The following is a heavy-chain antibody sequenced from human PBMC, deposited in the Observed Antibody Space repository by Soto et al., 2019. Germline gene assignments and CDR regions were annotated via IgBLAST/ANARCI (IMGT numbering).Heavy chain of an antibody. V-gene: IGHV1-2*04. D-gene: IGHD5-18*01. CDR1: GYTFTGYY. J-gene: IGHJ3*02. CDR3: ASPTAMETGGAFDI. Sequence: ASVKVSCKASGYTFTGYYMHWVRQAPGQGLEWMGWINPNSGGTNYAQKFQGWVTMTRDTSISTAYMELSRLRSDDTAVYYCASPTAMETGGAFDIWGQGTMVTVSS. CDR2: INPNSGGT.